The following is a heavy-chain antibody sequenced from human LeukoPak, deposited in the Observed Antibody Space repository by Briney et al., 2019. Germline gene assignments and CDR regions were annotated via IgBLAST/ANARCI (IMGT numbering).Heavy chain of an antibody. CDR3: ARADLGSCSGGSCYGHY. V-gene: IGHV3-30-3*01. D-gene: IGHD2-15*01. Sequence: GGSLRLSCAASGFTFSSYAMHWVRQAPGKGLEWVAFISYDGSNKYYADSVEGRFTISRDNSKNTLYLQMDSLRAEDTAVYYCARADLGSCSGGSCYGHYWGQGTLVTVSS. J-gene: IGHJ4*02. CDR1: GFTFSSYA. CDR2: ISYDGSNK.